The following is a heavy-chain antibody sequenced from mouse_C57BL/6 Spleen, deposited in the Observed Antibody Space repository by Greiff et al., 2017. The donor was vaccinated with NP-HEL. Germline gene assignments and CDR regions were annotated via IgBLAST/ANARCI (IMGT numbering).Heavy chain of an antibody. D-gene: IGHD3-3*01. CDR3: ARGELGQGFAY. V-gene: IGHV1-69*01. J-gene: IGHJ3*01. Sequence: VQLQQPGAELVMPGASVKLSCKASGYTFTSYWMHWVKQRPGQGLEWIGEIDPSDSYTNYNQKFKGKSTLTVDKSSSTAYMQLSSLTSEDSAVYYCARGELGQGFAYWGQGTLVTVSA. CDR1: GYTFTSYW. CDR2: IDPSDSYT.